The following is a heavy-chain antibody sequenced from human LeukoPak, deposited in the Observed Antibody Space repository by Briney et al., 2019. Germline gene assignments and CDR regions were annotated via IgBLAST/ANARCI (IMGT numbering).Heavy chain of an antibody. J-gene: IGHJ4*02. CDR2: IYHSGST. V-gene: IGHV4-38-2*02. D-gene: IGHD3-16*01. Sequence: SETLSLTCTVSGYSVSSGYYWGWIRPPPGKGLEWIGSIYHSGSTYYNPSLKSRVTISVDTSKNQFSLKLSSVTAADTAVYYCAREKRGESDYWGQGTLVTVSS. CDR3: AREKRGESDY. CDR1: GYSVSSGYY.